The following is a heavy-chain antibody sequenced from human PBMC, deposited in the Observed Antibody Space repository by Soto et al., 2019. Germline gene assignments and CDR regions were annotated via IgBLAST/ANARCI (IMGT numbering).Heavy chain of an antibody. J-gene: IGHJ4*02. V-gene: IGHV3-7*03. CDR3: ARDLEEVVGATDY. D-gene: IGHD1-26*01. CDR2: IKQDGSEK. CDR1: GFTFSSYW. Sequence: WGSLRLSCAASGFTFSSYWIIFFRHSPGKWLEWVANIKQDGSEKYYVDSVKGRFTISRDNAKNSLYLQMNSLRAEDTAVYYCARDLEEVVGATDYWGQGTLVTVSS.